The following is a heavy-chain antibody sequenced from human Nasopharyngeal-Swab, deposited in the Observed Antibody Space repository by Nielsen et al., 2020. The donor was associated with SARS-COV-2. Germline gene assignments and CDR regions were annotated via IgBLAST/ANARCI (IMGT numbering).Heavy chain of an antibody. CDR3: AREGYYGSGSYAPFDY. Sequence: SVKVYCRASGGTFSSYAISWVRQAPGQGLEWIGGIIPIFGTANYAQKFQGICTMTADESTSTAYMELCSLRSEDTAVYYCAREGYYGSGSYAPFDYWGQGTLVTVSS. V-gene: IGHV1-69*13. D-gene: IGHD3-10*01. CDR1: GGTFSSYA. CDR2: IIPIFGTA. J-gene: IGHJ4*02.